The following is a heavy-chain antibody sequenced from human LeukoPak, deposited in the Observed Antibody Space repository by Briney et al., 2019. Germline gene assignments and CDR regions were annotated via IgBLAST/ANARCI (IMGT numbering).Heavy chain of an antibody. Sequence: GGSLRLSCAASGFTFSSYGMHWVRQAPGKGLEWVAFIRYDGSNKYYADSVKGRFTISRDNSKNTLYLQMNSLRAEDTAVYYCAKDRGRYAYDAFDIWGQGTMVTVS. CDR1: GFTFSSYG. CDR3: AKDRGRYAYDAFDI. J-gene: IGHJ3*02. D-gene: IGHD3-16*01. V-gene: IGHV3-30*02. CDR2: IRYDGSNK.